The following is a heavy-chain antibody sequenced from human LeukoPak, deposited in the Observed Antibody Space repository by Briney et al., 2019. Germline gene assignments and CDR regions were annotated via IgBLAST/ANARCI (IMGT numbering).Heavy chain of an antibody. J-gene: IGHJ4*02. V-gene: IGHV4-34*01. CDR3: ARSQAWSSGYWFDY. CDR2: INHSGIT. Sequence: PSETLSLTCAVYGVSFSYYYWSWIRQPPGKGLEWIGEINHSGITNYNPSLKSRVTISADTSKNQFSLKLTSVTAADTAVYYCARSQAWSSGYWFDYWGQGTLVTVSS. CDR1: GVSFSYYY. D-gene: IGHD3-22*01.